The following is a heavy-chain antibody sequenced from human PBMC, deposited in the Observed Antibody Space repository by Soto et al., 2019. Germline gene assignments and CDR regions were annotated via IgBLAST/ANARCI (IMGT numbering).Heavy chain of an antibody. V-gene: IGHV3-48*03. CDR2: ISSSGSTI. D-gene: IGHD6-19*01. CDR1: GFTFSGYE. Sequence: SCAASGFTFSGYEMNWVRQAPGKGLEWISYISSSGSTIFYADSVKGRFTISRDNAKNSLYLQMISLRVEDTAVYYCARSPRAGPYWYFDLWGRGTLVTVSS. CDR3: ARSPRAGPYWYFDL. J-gene: IGHJ2*01.